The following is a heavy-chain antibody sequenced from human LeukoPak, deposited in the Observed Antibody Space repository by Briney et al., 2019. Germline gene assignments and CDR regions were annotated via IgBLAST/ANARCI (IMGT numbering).Heavy chain of an antibody. CDR1: GFTFSDFY. CDR3: ATDIFWSSSSWAFHI. CDR2: ISSSGSML. Sequence: GGSLRLSCTVSGFTFSDFYMSWVRQAPGKGLEWVSYISSSGSMLHYADSVEGRFTISRDNGKSSLYLQMSSLRVEDTAVYYCATDIFWSSSSWAFHIWGQGTMVTVSS. J-gene: IGHJ3*02. D-gene: IGHD3-3*01. V-gene: IGHV3-11*04.